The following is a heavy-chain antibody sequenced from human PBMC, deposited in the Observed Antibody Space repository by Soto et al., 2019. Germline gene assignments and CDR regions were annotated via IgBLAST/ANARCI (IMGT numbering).Heavy chain of an antibody. J-gene: IGHJ5*01. Sequence: QVQLQESGPGLVKPSETLSLTCTVSGDSVTSGDYYWSWIRQPPGKGLEWIGYIYYSGNTNYSPSLKRRVAISLDTSHNQFSLKPSSVTAADTAVYFCARIPVDTYMTYWFDPWGQGTLVTVSS. V-gene: IGHV4-61*08. D-gene: IGHD5-18*01. CDR1: GDSVTSGDYY. CDR2: IYYSGNT. CDR3: ARIPVDTYMTYWFDP.